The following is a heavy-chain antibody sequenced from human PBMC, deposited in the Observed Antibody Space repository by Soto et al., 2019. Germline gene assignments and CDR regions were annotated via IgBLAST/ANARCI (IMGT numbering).Heavy chain of an antibody. Sequence: GLDLEWLALIYWDDDKRYSPSLKSRLTITKDTSKNQVVLTMTNMDPVDTATYYCAHIPPYGDYFDYWGQGTLVTVSS. CDR2: IYWDDDK. J-gene: IGHJ4*02. CDR3: AHIPPYGDYFDY. V-gene: IGHV2-5*02. D-gene: IGHD4-17*01.